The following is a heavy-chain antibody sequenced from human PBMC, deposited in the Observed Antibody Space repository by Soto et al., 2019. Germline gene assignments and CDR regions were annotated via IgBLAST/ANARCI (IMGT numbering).Heavy chain of an antibody. V-gene: IGHV4-38-2*02. J-gene: IGHJ4*02. D-gene: IGHD7-27*01. CDR1: GYSISSGYY. Sequence: SETLSLTCTVSGYSISSGYYWGWIRQPPGKGLEWIGSIYHSGSTYYNPSLKSRFTISVDTSKNQFSLKLSSVTAADTAVYYCARKSRLGIDYWGQGTLVTVSS. CDR3: ARKSRLGIDY. CDR2: IYHSGST.